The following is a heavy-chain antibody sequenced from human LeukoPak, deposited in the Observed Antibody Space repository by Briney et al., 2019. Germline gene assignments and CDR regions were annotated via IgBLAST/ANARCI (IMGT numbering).Heavy chain of an antibody. CDR2: MNPNSGNT. V-gene: IGHV1-8*01. CDR3: ARRPDFWSGYSNYGMDV. CDR1: GYTFTSYD. J-gene: IGHJ6*02. D-gene: IGHD3-3*01. Sequence: ASVKVSCKASGYTFTSYDINWVRQATGQGLEWMGWMNPNSGNTGYAQKFQGRVTMTRNTSISTAYMELSSLRSEDTAVYYCARRPDFWSGYSNYGMDVRGQGTTVTVSS.